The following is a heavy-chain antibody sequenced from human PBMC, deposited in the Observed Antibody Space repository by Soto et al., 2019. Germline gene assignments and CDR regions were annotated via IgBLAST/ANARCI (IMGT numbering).Heavy chain of an antibody. D-gene: IGHD5-12*01. CDR2: IYSGGSA. CDR1: GFDVSTKY. V-gene: IGHV3-53*01. J-gene: IGHJ4*02. CDR3: ACDYDGLYSFDF. Sequence: EVQLMESGGGLIQPGGSLRLSCAASGFDVSTKYMNWVRQAPGKGLEWVSVIYSGGSAYYADSVKGRFTISRDNSKNTLYLQMHSLRAEDTAVYYCACDYDGLYSFDFWGQGTLVTVSS.